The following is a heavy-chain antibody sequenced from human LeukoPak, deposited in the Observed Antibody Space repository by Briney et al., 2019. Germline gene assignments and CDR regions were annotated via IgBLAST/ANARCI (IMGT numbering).Heavy chain of an antibody. J-gene: IGHJ6*03. D-gene: IGHD4-11*01. V-gene: IGHV1-8*02. CDR2: MNPNSGNT. CDR3: ARGVPKTSYYYYYMDV. CDR1: GYTFTSYG. Sequence: ASVKVSCKASGYTFTSYGINWVRQATGQGLEWMGWMNPNSGNTGYAQKFQGRVTMTRNTSISTAYMELSSLRSEDTAVYYCARGVPKTSYYYYYMDVWGKGTTVTVSS.